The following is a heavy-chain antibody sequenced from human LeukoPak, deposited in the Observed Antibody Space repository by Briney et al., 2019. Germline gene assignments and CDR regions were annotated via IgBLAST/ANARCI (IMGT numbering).Heavy chain of an antibody. CDR1: GGTFSSYA. CDR2: IIPILGIA. CDR3: ARQPLYCSGGSCNLDY. D-gene: IGHD2-15*01. Sequence: SVKVSCKASGGTFSSYAISWVRQAPGQGLEWMGRIIPILGIANYAQKFQGRVTITADKSTSTAYMELSSLRSEDTAVYYCARQPLYCSGGSCNLDYWGQGTQVTVSS. V-gene: IGHV1-69*04. J-gene: IGHJ4*02.